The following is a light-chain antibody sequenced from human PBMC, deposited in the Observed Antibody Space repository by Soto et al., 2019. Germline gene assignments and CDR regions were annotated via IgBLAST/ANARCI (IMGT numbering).Light chain of an antibody. CDR1: QSVSSR. V-gene: IGKV3-15*01. Sequence: EIVMTQSLATLSVSPGERATLSFRASQSVSSRLAWYQQKPGQAPRLLISDTSTRATDIPARFSASGSGTEFTLTINSLQPEDVAVYYCQQCNDWPWTFGQGTKV. CDR2: DTS. J-gene: IGKJ1*01. CDR3: QQCNDWPWT.